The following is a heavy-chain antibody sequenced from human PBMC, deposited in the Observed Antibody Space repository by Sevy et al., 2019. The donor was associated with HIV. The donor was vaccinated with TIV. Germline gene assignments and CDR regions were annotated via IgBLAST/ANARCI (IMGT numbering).Heavy chain of an antibody. D-gene: IGHD2-15*01. J-gene: IGHJ4*02. V-gene: IGHV3-48*01. CDR3: ARVRDRYCSGGSCYYGYFFDY. Sequence: GGSLRLSCAASGFIFSNYYMTWVRQAPGKGLEWVSYISDRSDTISYADSVKGRFTISRDNAKNTLYLKMISLRGKDTAVYYCARVRDRYCSGGSCYYGYFFDYWGQGTLVTVSS. CDR1: GFIFSNYY. CDR2: ISDRSDTI.